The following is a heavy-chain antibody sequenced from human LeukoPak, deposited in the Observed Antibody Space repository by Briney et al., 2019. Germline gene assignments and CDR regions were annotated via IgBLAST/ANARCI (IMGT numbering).Heavy chain of an antibody. D-gene: IGHD5-12*01. V-gene: IGHV1-18*01. Sequence: GAAVKVSCKASGYTFTSYGISWVRQAPGQGLEWMGWISAYNGNTNYAQKLQGRVTMTTDTSTSTAYMELRSLRSDDTAVYYCARDSWGYDGTGWFDPWGQGTLVTVSS. CDR3: ARDSWGYDGTGWFDP. CDR1: GYTFTSYG. CDR2: ISAYNGNT. J-gene: IGHJ5*02.